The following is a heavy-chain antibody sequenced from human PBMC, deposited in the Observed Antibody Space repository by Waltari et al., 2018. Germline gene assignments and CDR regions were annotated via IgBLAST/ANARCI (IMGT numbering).Heavy chain of an antibody. CDR1: GGSFSGYY. Sequence: QVQLQQWGAGLLKPSETLSLTCAVYGGSFSGYYWSWILQPPGKGLEWIGEINHSGSTNYNPSLKSRVTISVDTSKNQFSLKLSSVTAADTAVYYCARLVVVTAISFDYWGQGTLVTVSS. CDR3: ARLVVVTAISFDY. D-gene: IGHD2-21*02. CDR2: INHSGST. J-gene: IGHJ4*02. V-gene: IGHV4-34*01.